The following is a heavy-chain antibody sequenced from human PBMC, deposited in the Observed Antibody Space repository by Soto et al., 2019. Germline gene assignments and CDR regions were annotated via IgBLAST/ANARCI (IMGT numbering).Heavy chain of an antibody. CDR2: IYYSGST. CDR1: GGSISSGGYY. J-gene: IGHJ6*02. V-gene: IGHV4-31*03. D-gene: IGHD3-10*01. CDR3: ARDRLLLWFGELVPDGMDV. Sequence: PSETLSLTCTVSGGSISSGGYYWSWIRQHPGKGLEWIGYIYYSGSTYYNPSLKSRVTISVDTSKNQFSLKLSSVTAADTAVYYCARDRLLLWFGELVPDGMDVWGQGTTVTVSS.